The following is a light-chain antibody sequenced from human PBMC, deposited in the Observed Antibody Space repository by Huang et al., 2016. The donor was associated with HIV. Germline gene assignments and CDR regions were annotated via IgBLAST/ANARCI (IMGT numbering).Light chain of an antibody. V-gene: IGKV3-15*01. CDR3: QQYNNWPPLT. Sequence: EIMMTQSPATLSVSPGERATLSCRASQNINNDLAWYQQKPGQAPRLLIYGASTRATGIPARCGGSGSETEFTLTISSLQSEDIGIYYCQQYNNWPPLTFGGGTKVEIK. CDR2: GAS. CDR1: QNINND. J-gene: IGKJ4*01.